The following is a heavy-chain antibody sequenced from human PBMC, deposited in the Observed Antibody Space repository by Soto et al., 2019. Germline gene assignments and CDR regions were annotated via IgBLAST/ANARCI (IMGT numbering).Heavy chain of an antibody. V-gene: IGHV3-74*01. D-gene: IGHD3-16*01. J-gene: IGHJ6*02. CDR1: GFTFSSYW. CDR3: ARGGKDIYAMGV. Sequence: EVQLVESGGGLVQPGGSLRLSCSPSGFTFSSYWMHWVRQVPGKGLVWLSRIKGDGSSTSQAASMEGRFTISRDNAKQTLAARMNSLRAEDTAVYYCARGGKDIYAMGVWGQGTTVTVSS. CDR2: IKGDGSST.